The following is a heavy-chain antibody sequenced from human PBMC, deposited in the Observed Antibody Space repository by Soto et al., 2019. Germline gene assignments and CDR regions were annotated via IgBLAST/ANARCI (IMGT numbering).Heavy chain of an antibody. CDR2: ISAYNGNT. D-gene: IGHD3-10*01. V-gene: IGHV1-18*01. J-gene: IGHJ6*02. CDR1: GYTFTSYG. Sequence: QVQLVQSGAEVKKPGASVKVSCKASGYTFTSYGISWVRQAPGQGLEWMGWISAYNGNTNYAQKLQGRVTMTTDISTSTADMELRSLRSDDTAVYYCARGNQGRGYYYYGMDVWGQGTTVTGSS. CDR3: ARGNQGRGYYYYGMDV.